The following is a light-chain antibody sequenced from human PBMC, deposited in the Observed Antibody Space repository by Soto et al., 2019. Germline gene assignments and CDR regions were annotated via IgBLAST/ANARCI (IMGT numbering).Light chain of an antibody. Sequence: QSVLTQPPSVSGAQGQRVTISCTGRSSNIGAGYDVHWYQQLPVTAPKLLIYCNSNRPSGVPDRFSGSKSGTSAALAITGLQAEDEADYYCQSYDSSLSGFVVFGGGTKRTVL. CDR1: SSNIGAGYD. CDR2: CNS. J-gene: IGLJ2*01. V-gene: IGLV1-40*01. CDR3: QSYDSSLSGFVV.